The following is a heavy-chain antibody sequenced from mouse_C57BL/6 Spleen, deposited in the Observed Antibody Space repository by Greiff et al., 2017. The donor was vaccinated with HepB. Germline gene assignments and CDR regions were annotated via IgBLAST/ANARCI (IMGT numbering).Heavy chain of an antibody. J-gene: IGHJ3*01. Sequence: EVQLRQSGPELVKPGASVKISCKASGYTFTDYYMNWVKQSHGKSLEWIGDINPNNGGTSYNQKFKGKATLTVDKSSSTAYMELRSLTSEDSAVYYCARSVTGAYWGQGTLVTVSA. D-gene: IGHD2-2*01. V-gene: IGHV1-26*01. CDR1: GYTFTDYY. CDR3: ARSVTGAY. CDR2: INPNNGGT.